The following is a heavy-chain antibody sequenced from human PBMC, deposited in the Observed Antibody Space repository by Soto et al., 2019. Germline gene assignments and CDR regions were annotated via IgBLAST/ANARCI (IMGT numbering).Heavy chain of an antibody. J-gene: IGHJ1*01. D-gene: IGHD3-3*01. CDR2: ISYDGNNK. Sequence: PGGSLRLSCAASGFTFSHYGMHWVRQAPGRGLEWVALISYDGNNKFYVDSVKGRFTISRDNSNNTLYLQMNGLRTEDTAVYYCVKMADFRNGYYSEYFRRWGQGSLVTVSS. CDR1: GFTFSHYG. CDR3: VKMADFRNGYYSEYFRR. V-gene: IGHV3-30*18.